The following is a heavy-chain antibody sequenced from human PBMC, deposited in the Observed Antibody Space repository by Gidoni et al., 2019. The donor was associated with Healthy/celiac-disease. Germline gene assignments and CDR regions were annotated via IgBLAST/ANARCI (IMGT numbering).Heavy chain of an antibody. D-gene: IGHD2-2*01. CDR2: INPNSGGT. CDR3: ARGPRDCSSTSCYSPHYYYGMDV. CDR1: GYTFTGYY. V-gene: IGHV1-2*04. Sequence: QVQLVQSGAEVKKPGASVKVSCKASGYTFTGYYMHWVRQAPGQGLEWMGWINPNSGGTNYAKKFQGWVTMTRDTSISTAYMELSRLRSDDTAVYYCARGPRDCSSTSCYSPHYYYGMDVWGQGTTVTVSS. J-gene: IGHJ6*02.